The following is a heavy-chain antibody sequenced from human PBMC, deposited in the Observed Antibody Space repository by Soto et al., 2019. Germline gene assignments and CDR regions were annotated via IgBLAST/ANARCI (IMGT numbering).Heavy chain of an antibody. Sequence: ALRLSCAAPGFTFSSYAMHWVRPGPGQGLGGVAVISYDGSNKYYADSVKGRFTISRDNSKNTLYLQMNSLRAEDTAVYYCARSELTMIVVVTKSPYGAFDIWGQGTMVTVS. CDR3: ARSELTMIVVVTKSPYGAFDI. J-gene: IGHJ3*02. V-gene: IGHV3-30-3*01. D-gene: IGHD3-22*01. CDR1: GFTFSSYA. CDR2: ISYDGSNK.